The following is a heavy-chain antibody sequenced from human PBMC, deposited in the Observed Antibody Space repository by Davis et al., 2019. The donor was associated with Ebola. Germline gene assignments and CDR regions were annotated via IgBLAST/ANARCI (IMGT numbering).Heavy chain of an antibody. J-gene: IGHJ4*02. CDR1: GFTFIHYS. V-gene: IGHV3-30*03. D-gene: IGHD2-8*01. Sequence: GESLKISCAASGFTFIHYSMHWVRQAPGKGLEWVAVISFDENHKYYADSVKGRFTISRDNSKNTLYLQMNSLRPEDTAVYYCARSSRSYCTNGVCYPYYFDYWGQGTLVTVSS. CDR3: ARSSRSYCTNGVCYPYYFDY. CDR2: ISFDENHK.